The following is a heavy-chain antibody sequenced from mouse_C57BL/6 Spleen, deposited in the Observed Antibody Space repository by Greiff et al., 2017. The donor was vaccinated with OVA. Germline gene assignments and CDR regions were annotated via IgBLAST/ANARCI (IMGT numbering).Heavy chain of an antibody. J-gene: IGHJ3*01. Sequence: VKLMESGPELVKPGASVKISCKASGYAFSSSWMNWVKQRPGKGLEWIGRIYPGDGDTNYNGKFKGKATLTADKSSSTAYMQLSSLTSEDSAVYFCARSRDYYYGSAWFAYWGQGTLVTVSA. CDR1: GYAFSSSW. CDR3: ARSRDYYYGSAWFAY. V-gene: IGHV1-82*01. D-gene: IGHD1-1*01. CDR2: IYPGDGDT.